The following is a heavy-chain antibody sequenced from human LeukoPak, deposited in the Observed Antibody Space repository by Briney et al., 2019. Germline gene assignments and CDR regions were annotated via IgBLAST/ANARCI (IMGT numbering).Heavy chain of an antibody. D-gene: IGHD2-21*02. Sequence: GGSLRLSCTASGFTFGDYAISWVRQAPGKGLEWVANIKQDGSEKYYVDSVKGRFTISRDNAKNSLYLQMNSLRAEDTAVYYCARGDTADYWGQGTLVTVSS. CDR3: ARGDTADY. CDR2: IKQDGSEK. J-gene: IGHJ4*02. CDR1: GFTFGDYA. V-gene: IGHV3-7*01.